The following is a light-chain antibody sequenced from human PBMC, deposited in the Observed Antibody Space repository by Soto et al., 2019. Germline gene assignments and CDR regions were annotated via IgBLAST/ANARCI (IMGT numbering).Light chain of an antibody. CDR1: QSVSSY. Sequence: MLTQSPAALSLTPGERATRSYSASQSVSSYLAWYQQKPGQAPRLLIYDASNRATGIPARFSGSGSGTDFTLTISSLEPEDFAVYYCQQRSNWPWTFGQGTKVDI. V-gene: IGKV3-11*01. J-gene: IGKJ1*01. CDR2: DAS. CDR3: QQRSNWPWT.